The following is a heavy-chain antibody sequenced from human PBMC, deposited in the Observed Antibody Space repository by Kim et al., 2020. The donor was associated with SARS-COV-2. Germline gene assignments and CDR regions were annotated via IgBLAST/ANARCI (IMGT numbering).Heavy chain of an antibody. J-gene: IGHJ3*02. CDR3: ARHGVLSQGRYGDFPPGAFDI. V-gene: IGHV5-51*01. D-gene: IGHD4-17*01. Sequence: GESLKISCKGSGYSFTSYWIGWVRQMPGKGLEWMGIIYPGDSDTRYSPSFQGQVTISADKSISTAYQQWSSLKASDTAMYYCARHGVLSQGRYGDFPPGAFDIWGQGTMVTVSS. CDR2: IYPGDSDT. CDR1: GYSFTSYW.